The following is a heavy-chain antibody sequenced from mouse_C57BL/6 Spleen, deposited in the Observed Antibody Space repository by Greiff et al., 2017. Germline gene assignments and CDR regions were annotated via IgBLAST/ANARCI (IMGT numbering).Heavy chain of an antibody. CDR1: GFTFTDYY. CDR2: IRNKANGYTT. CDR3: AGSGYYGRGFAY. D-gene: IGHD1-1*01. J-gene: IGHJ3*01. V-gene: IGHV7-3*01. Sequence: EVMLVESGGGLVQPGGSLSLSCAATGFTFTDYYMSWVRQPPGQALEWLGFIRNKANGYTTEYSASVKGRFTISRDNSQSILYLQMNALRAEDRATFYCAGSGYYGRGFAYWGQGTLVTVSA.